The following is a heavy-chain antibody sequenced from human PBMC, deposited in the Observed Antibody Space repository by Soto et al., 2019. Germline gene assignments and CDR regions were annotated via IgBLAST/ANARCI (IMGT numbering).Heavy chain of an antibody. CDR3: ARDPVGGSYPYYFDN. CDR2: ISAYYGNT. Sequence: GASVKVSCKDSGYTLSNYGMSWVRQAPGQGLEWMGWISAYYGNTNYAQKFQGRVTMTTDTSTNTANMELRSPRSDDTAVCYCARDPVGGSYPYYFDNRGQGTQVTVSS. V-gene: IGHV1-18*01. J-gene: IGHJ4*02. CDR1: GYTLSNYG. D-gene: IGHD1-26*01.